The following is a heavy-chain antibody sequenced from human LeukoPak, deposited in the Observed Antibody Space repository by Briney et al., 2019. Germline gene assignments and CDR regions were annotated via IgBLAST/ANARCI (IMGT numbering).Heavy chain of an antibody. J-gene: IGHJ6*03. CDR1: GFTVDDYG. CDR2: INWNGGST. V-gene: IGHV3-20*04. D-gene: IGHD5-12*01. CDR3: ARGRGYGYYYYMDV. Sequence: GGSLRLSCAASGFTVDDYGMSWVRQAPGKGLEWGSGINWNGGSTGYADSVKGRFTISRDNAKNSLYLQMNSLRAEDTALYYCARGRGYGYYYYMDVWGKGTTVTVSS.